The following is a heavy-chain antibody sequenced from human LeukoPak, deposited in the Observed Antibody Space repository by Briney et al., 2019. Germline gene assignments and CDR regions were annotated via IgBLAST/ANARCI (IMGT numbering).Heavy chain of an antibody. J-gene: IGHJ6*03. CDR3: ARGGGSYSFGYYMDV. CDR2: ISGSGGST. CDR1: GFTFSSYG. D-gene: IGHD1-26*01. V-gene: IGHV3-23*01. Sequence: GGSLRLSCAASGFTFSSYGMSWVRQAPGKGLEWVSAISGSGGSTYYADSVKGRFTISRDNAKNSLYLQMNSLRAEGTAVYYCARGGGSYSFGYYMDVWGKGTTVTISS.